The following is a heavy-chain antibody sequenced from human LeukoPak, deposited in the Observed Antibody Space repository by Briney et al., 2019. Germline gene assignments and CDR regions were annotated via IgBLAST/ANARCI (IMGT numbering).Heavy chain of an antibody. CDR2: IYSGGST. D-gene: IGHD6-19*01. Sequence: GGSLRLSCAASWFPFSSNYMSWVPQAPGKGLEWVSVIYSGGSTYYEDSVKGRFTISTDNSKHTLYLQMTSLRAEDTAVYYCARDLAVAGTRLYYYMDVWGKGTTVTVSS. J-gene: IGHJ6*03. CDR3: ARDLAVAGTRLYYYMDV. CDR1: WFPFSSNY. V-gene: IGHV3-53*01.